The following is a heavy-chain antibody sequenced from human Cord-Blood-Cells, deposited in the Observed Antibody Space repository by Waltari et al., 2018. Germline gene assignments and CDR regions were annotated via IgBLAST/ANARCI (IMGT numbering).Heavy chain of an antibody. CDR2: ISWNSCSI. CDR1: GFTFDDDA. J-gene: IGHJ4*02. D-gene: IGHD2-2*01. V-gene: IGHV3-9*01. Sequence: ELQLVESGGGLVQPGRSLSLSSAASGFTFDDDAMNRARQAPGKGLEWVSGISWNSCSIGYADSVKGRFTISRDNAKNSLYLQMNSLRAEDTALYYCASGYCSSTSCPMKDYWGQGTLVTVSS. CDR3: ASGYCSSTSCPMKDY.